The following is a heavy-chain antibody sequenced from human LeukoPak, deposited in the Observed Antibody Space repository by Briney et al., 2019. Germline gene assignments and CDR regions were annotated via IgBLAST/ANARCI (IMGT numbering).Heavy chain of an antibody. CDR3: ARGASYSSSSGGFDY. Sequence: GGSLRLSCAASGFTFSYYSMNWVRQAPGKGLEWVLYISSSSDTISYADSVKGRFTISRDNAKNSLYLQMNSLRAEDTALYSCARGASYSSSSGGFDYWGQGTLVTVSS. CDR1: GFTFSYYS. CDR2: ISSSSDTI. J-gene: IGHJ4*02. V-gene: IGHV3-48*01. D-gene: IGHD6-6*01.